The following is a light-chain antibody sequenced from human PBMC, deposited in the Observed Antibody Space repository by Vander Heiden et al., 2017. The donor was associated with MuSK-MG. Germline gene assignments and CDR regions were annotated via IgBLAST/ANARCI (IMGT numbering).Light chain of an antibody. Sequence: DIQVTQSPSPLSAFVGDRVTITCRTSQNINKFLNWYQQKPGKVPKLLIFGASDLQSGVSSRFSGSGSATNFILTISSLQPDDFATYYCQETDHYPLTFGGGTRVDIK. CDR3: QETDHYPLT. CDR2: GAS. CDR1: QNINKF. J-gene: IGKJ4*01. V-gene: IGKV1-39*01.